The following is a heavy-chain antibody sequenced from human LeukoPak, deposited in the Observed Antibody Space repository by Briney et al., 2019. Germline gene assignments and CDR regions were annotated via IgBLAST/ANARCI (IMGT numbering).Heavy chain of an antibody. CDR2: ITNSGDTI. V-gene: IGHV3-11*01. CDR3: ARESNTGCHFDY. J-gene: IGHJ4*02. CDR1: GFPFSDYY. D-gene: IGHD2-2*01. Sequence: GGSLRLSCAASGFPFSDYYMTWIRQAPGKGLEWVSYITNSGDTIYYGDSVKGRFTISRDNSRNTLYLQLNSLRAEDTAIYYCARESNTGCHFDYWGRGTLVTVSS.